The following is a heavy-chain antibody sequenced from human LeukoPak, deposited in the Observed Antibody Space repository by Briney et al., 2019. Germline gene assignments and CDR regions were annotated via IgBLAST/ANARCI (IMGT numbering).Heavy chain of an antibody. Sequence: ASVKISCQASGYTFTNYAVHWVRLAPGQGLEWMGWINAGDGNTKYSQKFQGRLVITRDKSASTAYMELSSLRSEDTAVYHCARGIWTGRTNYYFDYWGQGTLVTVSP. CDR2: INAGDGNT. D-gene: IGHD3/OR15-3a*01. CDR1: GYTFTNYA. J-gene: IGHJ4*02. CDR3: ARGIWTGRTNYYFDY. V-gene: IGHV1-3*01.